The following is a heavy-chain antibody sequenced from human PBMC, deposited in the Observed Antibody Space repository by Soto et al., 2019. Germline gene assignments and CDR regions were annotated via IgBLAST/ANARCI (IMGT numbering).Heavy chain of an antibody. D-gene: IGHD2-15*01. CDR2: ISSSSSYI. V-gene: IGHV3-21*01. Sequence: EVQLVESGGGLVKPGGSLRLSCAASGFTFSSYSMNWVRQAPGKGLEWVSSISSSSSYIYYADSVKGRFTISRDNAKNSLYLQMNSLRAEDTAVYYCARDPGDVVVVAATPDYWGQGTLVTVSS. CDR1: GFTFSSYS. CDR3: ARDPGDVVVVAATPDY. J-gene: IGHJ4*02.